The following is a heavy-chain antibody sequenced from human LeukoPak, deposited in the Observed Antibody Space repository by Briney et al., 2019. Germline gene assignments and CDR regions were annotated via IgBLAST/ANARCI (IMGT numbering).Heavy chain of an antibody. CDR3: ARDRPFGGVPDFDY. CDR1: GFTVSSNY. V-gene: IGHV3-66*01. D-gene: IGHD3-16*01. J-gene: IGHJ4*02. CDR2: IYNDGSS. Sequence: GGSLRLSRAASGFTVSSNYMSWVRQAPGKGLEWVSVIYNDGSSYYADSVKGRFTISRDNSKNTLYLQMNSLRAEDTAVYYCARDRPFGGVPDFDYWGQGTLVTVSS.